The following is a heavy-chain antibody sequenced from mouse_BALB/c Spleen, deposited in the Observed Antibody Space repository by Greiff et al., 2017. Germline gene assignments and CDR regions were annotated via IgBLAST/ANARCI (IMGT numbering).Heavy chain of an antibody. CDR1: GDSITSGY. Sequence: EVKLLESGPSLVKPSQTLSLTCSVTGDSITSGYWNWIRKFPGNKLEYMGYISYSGSTYYNPSLKSRISITRDTSKNQYYLQLNSVTTEDTATYYCARLVITLYAMDYWGQGTSVTVSS. CDR3: ARLVITLYAMDY. CDR2: ISYSGST. V-gene: IGHV3-8*02. J-gene: IGHJ4*01. D-gene: IGHD2-13*01.